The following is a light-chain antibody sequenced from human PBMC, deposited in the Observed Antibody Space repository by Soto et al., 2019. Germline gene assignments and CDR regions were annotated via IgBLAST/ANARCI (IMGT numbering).Light chain of an antibody. J-gene: IGKJ2*01. CDR2: DAS. V-gene: IGKV3-11*01. CDR3: QQRSNWPLSYT. Sequence: EIVLTQSPATLSLSPGERATLSCRASQSVSSYLAWYQQKPGQAPRLLIYDASNRATGIPARLSGSGSGTDLTLTISSLEPEDFAVYYCQQRSNWPLSYTFGQGNKPEIK. CDR1: QSVSSY.